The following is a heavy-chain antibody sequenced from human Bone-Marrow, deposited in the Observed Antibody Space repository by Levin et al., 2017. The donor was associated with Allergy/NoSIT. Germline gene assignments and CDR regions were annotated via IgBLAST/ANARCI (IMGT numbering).Heavy chain of an antibody. CDR2: INTNTGNP. Sequence: GESLKISCKASGYTFTSYAMNWVRQAPGQGLEWMGWINTNTGNPTYAQGFTGRFVFSLDTSVSTAYLQISSLKAEDTAVYYCARAGLPAVQGVIITTNWFDPWGQGTLVTVSS. J-gene: IGHJ5*02. V-gene: IGHV7-4-1*02. CDR1: GYTFTSYA. D-gene: IGHD3-10*01. CDR3: ARAGLPAVQGVIITTNWFDP.